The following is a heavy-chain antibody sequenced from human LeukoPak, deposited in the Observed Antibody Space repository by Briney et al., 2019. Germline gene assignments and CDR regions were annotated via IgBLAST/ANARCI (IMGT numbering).Heavy chain of an antibody. CDR2: ISSSSRTI. CDR1: GFTFSSYR. CDR3: ASNGVLRFLEWFFDY. V-gene: IGHV3-48*01. J-gene: IGHJ4*02. Sequence: GGSLRLSCAGSGFTFSSYRMNWVRQAPGKGLEWVSYISSSSRTIYYADSVKGRFTISRDNAKNSLYLQMNSLRAEDTAVYYCASNGVLRFLEWFFDYWGQGTLVTVSS. D-gene: IGHD3-3*01.